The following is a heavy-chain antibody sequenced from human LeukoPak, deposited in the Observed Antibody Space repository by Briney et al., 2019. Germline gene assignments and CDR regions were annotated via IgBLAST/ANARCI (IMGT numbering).Heavy chain of an antibody. V-gene: IGHV3-73*01. D-gene: IGHD3-22*01. CDR3: TSPNYYDSSGPWY. CDR2: IRSKPNSYAT. J-gene: IGHJ4*02. Sequence: AGGSLRLSCAASGFTFSGSAMHWVRQASGKGLGWVGRIRSKPNSYATTYTASVKGRFTISRDDSKNTAYLQMNSLKTEDTAVYYCTSPNYYDSSGPWYWGQGILVTVSS. CDR1: GFTFSGSA.